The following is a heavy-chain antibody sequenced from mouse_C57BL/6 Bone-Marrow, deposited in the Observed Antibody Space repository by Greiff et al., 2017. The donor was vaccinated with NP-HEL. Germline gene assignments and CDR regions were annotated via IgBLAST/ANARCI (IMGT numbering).Heavy chain of an antibody. CDR3: ARSKTTGYAMDY. V-gene: IGHV1-18*01. CDR2: INPNNGGT. Sequence: VQLQQSGPELVKPGASVKIPCKASGYTFTDYNMDWVKQSHGKSLEWIGDINPNNGGTIYNQKFKGKATLTVDKSSSTAYMELRSLTSEDTAVYYCARSKTTGYAMDYWGQGTSVTVSS. D-gene: IGHD1-1*01. CDR1: GYTFTDYN. J-gene: IGHJ4*01.